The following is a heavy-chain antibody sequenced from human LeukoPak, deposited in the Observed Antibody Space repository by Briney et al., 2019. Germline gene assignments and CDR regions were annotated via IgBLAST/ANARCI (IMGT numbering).Heavy chain of an antibody. J-gene: IGHJ4*02. V-gene: IGHV4-34*01. CDR2: INHSGST. Sequence: SETLSLTCAVYGGSFSGYYWSWIRQPPGKGLEWIGEINHSGSTNYNPSLKSRVTISADTSKNQFSLKLSSVTAADTAVYYCEARTTTPARYYFDYWGQGTLVTVSS. CDR3: EARTTTPARYYFDY. CDR1: GGSFSGYY. D-gene: IGHD4-17*01.